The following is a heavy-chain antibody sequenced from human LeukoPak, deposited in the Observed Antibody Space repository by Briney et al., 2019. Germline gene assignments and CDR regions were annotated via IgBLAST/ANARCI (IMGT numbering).Heavy chain of an antibody. CDR1: GFTFSSYS. CDR2: ISSSSSYI. V-gene: IGHV3-21*01. CDR3: ARGGTVVTPYNTKKYYYYYYMDV. J-gene: IGHJ6*03. Sequence: GGSLRLSCAASGFTFSSYSMNWVRQAPGKGLEWVSSISSSSSYIYYADSVKGRFTISRDNAKNSLYLQMNSLRAEDTAVYYCARGGTVVTPYNTKKYYYYYYMDVWGKGTTVTVSS. D-gene: IGHD4-23*01.